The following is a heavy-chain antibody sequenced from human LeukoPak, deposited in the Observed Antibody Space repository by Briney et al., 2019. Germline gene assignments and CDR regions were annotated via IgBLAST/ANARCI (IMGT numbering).Heavy chain of an antibody. V-gene: IGHV4-39*01. CDR2: IYYRGDT. J-gene: IGHJ4*02. Sequence: SETLSLTCPVSGGSISSSSCFWGLIRQPPGKGLEWIGNIYYRGDTYYNPSLKSRVTMSVDTSKKQFSLKLSSVTAADMAVYYCARHQNTALVTAVLDYWGQGTLVTVSS. CDR3: ARHQNTALVTAVLDY. CDR1: GGSISSSSCF. D-gene: IGHD5-18*01.